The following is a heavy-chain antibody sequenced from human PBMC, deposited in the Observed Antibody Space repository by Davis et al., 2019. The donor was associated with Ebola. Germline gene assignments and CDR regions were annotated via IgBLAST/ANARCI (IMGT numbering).Heavy chain of an antibody. J-gene: IGHJ5*02. D-gene: IGHD6-13*01. CDR3: AHSPAAAGTFDP. Sequence: SGPTLVKPTQTLMLTCTFSGFSLSTTGVGVGWIRQPPGKALEWLALNYWDDGKRYSPSLKTRLTITKDTSKNQVVLTMTNMDPVDTATYYCAHSPAAAGTFDPWGQGTLVTVSS. V-gene: IGHV2-5*02. CDR2: NYWDDGK. CDR1: GFSLSTTGVG.